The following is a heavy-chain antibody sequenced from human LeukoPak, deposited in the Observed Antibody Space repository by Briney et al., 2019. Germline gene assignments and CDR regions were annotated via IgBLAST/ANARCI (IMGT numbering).Heavy chain of an antibody. CDR2: IYSGGST. CDR1: GFTFSSNY. Sequence: GGSLRLSCAASGFTFSSNYMSWVRQAPGKGLEWVSVIYSGGSTYYADSVKGRFTISRDNSKNTLYLQMNSLSAEDTAVYYCARDRTMVRGVPAFDYWGQGTLVTVSS. D-gene: IGHD3-10*01. CDR3: ARDRTMVRGVPAFDY. V-gene: IGHV3-66*01. J-gene: IGHJ4*02.